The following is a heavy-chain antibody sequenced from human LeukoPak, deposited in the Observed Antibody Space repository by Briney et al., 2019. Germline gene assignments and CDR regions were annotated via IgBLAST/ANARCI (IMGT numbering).Heavy chain of an antibody. CDR1: GYTFTGYY. Sequence: ASVKVSCKASGYTFTGYYMHWVRQAPGQGLEWMGWINPNSGGTNYAQKFQGRVTMTRDTSISTAYMELSRLRSDDTAVYYCATPAQGYGSGSYYTYYYYYMDVWGKGTTVTVSS. CDR2: INPNSGGT. CDR3: ATPAQGYGSGSYYTYYYYYMDV. V-gene: IGHV1-2*02. D-gene: IGHD3-10*01. J-gene: IGHJ6*03.